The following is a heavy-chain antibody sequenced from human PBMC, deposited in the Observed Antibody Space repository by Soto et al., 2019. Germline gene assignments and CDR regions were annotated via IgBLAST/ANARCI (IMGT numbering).Heavy chain of an antibody. CDR1: GYTFTSYA. CDR2: INAGNGNT. Sequence: QVQLVQSGAEEKKPGASVKVSCKASGYTFTSYAMHWVRQAPGQRLEWMGWINAGNGNTKYSQKFQGRVTITRDTSASTAYMELSSLRSEDTAVYYCARLDSGWYYFDYWGQGTLVTVSS. CDR3: ARLDSGWYYFDY. V-gene: IGHV1-3*05. D-gene: IGHD6-19*01. J-gene: IGHJ4*02.